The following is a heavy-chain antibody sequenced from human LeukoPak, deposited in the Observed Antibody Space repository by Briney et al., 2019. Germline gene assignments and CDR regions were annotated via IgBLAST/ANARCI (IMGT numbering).Heavy chain of an antibody. CDR1: GASITSISSYY. V-gene: IGHV4-61*05. J-gene: IGHJ5*02. CDR3: TRQFDP. CDR2: IYHSVST. Sequence: KLSETWSLTCTVSGASITSISSYYCGWLRQPPGKGLEWIGLIYHSVSTNYNPSLRSRVTFSLDTSKNQVSLKLISVTAADTAVYYCTRQFDPGGGDNGDTVSS.